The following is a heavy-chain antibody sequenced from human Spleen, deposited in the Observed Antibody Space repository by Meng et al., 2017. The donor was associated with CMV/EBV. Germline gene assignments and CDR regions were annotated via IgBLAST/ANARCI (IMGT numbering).Heavy chain of an antibody. V-gene: IGHV4-39*01. CDR3: VRSSAWVRTGFDP. Sequence: PQVQESGPGLGRPSEALSLTCSVSGGSISTSGYYWGWIRQPPGKGLEWIGSIGHSGFTYYTPSLKSRVTVSIDTSRNQFSLWLTSVTAADTAVYYCVRSSAWVRTGFDPWGQGTLVTVSS. J-gene: IGHJ5*02. D-gene: IGHD6-19*01. CDR1: GGSISTSGYY. CDR2: IGHSGFT.